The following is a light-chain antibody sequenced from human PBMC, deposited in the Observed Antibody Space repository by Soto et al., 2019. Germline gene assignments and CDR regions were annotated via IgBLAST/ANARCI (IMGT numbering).Light chain of an antibody. CDR2: GAS. CDR3: QQDGSSRT. CDR1: QSVSSSY. J-gene: IGKJ1*01. Sequence: EIVLTQSPGTLSLSPGERATLSCRASQSVSSSYLAWYQQKPGQAPRLLIYGASSRATGIPDRFSGSGSGTDFTLTISRLEPEDFAVYYCQQDGSSRTFGQGNKVEIK. V-gene: IGKV3-20*01.